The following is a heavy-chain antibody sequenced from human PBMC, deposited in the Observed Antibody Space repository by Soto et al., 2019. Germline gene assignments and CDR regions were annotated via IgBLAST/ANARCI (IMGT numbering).Heavy chain of an antibody. J-gene: IGHJ4*02. CDR2: ISGSGGIT. Sequence: GGSLRLSCAASGFTFSSYAMSWVRQAPGKGLEWVSGISGSGGITYYGDYVKGRFTISRDNSKNTLYLQMNSLRAEDTAVYYCAKGRSEVLPAAINYWGQGAQVTVPS. CDR1: GFTFSSYA. CDR3: AKGRSEVLPAAINY. D-gene: IGHD2-2*01. V-gene: IGHV3-23*01.